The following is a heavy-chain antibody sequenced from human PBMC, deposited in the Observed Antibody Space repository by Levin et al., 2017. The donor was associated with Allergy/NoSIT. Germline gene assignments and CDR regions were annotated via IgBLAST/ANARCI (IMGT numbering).Heavy chain of an antibody. CDR2: VYYRGST. D-gene: IGHD6-13*01. J-gene: IGHJ4*02. CDR1: GGSVTTDTSY. V-gene: IGHV4-61*01. Sequence: SETLSLTCTVSGGSVTTDTSYWSWIRRPPGKGLEWIGYVYYRGSTNYNPSLKSRVTISVDTYKNQLSLERTSMPAADTAFYYCAGVWQQLPGSYCFEDWGQGTLVTVSS. CDR3: AGVWQQLPGSYCFED.